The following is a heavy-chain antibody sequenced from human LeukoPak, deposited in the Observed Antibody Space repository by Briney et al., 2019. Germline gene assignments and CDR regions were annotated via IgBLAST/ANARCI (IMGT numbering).Heavy chain of an antibody. D-gene: IGHD6-19*01. Sequence: SETLSLTYTVSGGSISSYYWSWIRQPAGKGLEWIGRIYTSGSTNYNPSLKSRVTMSVDTSKNQFSLKLSSVTAADTAVYYCAREGYSSGWADYYYYGMDVWGQGTTVTVSS. V-gene: IGHV4-4*07. CDR3: AREGYSSGWADYYYYGMDV. CDR1: GGSISSYY. J-gene: IGHJ6*02. CDR2: IYTSGST.